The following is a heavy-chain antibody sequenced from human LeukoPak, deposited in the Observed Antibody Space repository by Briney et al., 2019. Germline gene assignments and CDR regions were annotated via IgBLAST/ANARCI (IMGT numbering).Heavy chain of an antibody. J-gene: IGHJ4*02. CDR1: GYTFTGHA. Sequence: ASVKVSCKTSGYTFTGHAMNWVRQAPGQGLEWMGYINTKTGNPTYTQGFTGRFVFSLDTSVSTAFLQINSLKAEDTALYYCVRGIDTTGYFNYWGQGTLVTVSS. CDR3: VRGIDTTGYFNY. CDR2: INTKTGNP. V-gene: IGHV7-4-1*02. D-gene: IGHD3-22*01.